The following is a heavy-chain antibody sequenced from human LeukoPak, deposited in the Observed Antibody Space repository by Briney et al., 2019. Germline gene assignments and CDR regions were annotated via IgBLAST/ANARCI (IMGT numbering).Heavy chain of an antibody. J-gene: IGHJ4*02. CDR3: VSYSRVPGTYHLPY. Sequence: PSETLSLTCTVSGVSISTYYWTWIWQSPGKGLEWLGYGYYSGDTNYNPSLKSRVTISVDTSKNQFSLKLTSVTAADTAVYYCVSYSRVPGTYHLPYWGQGTLVTVSS. CDR1: GVSISTYY. CDR2: GYYSGDT. V-gene: IGHV4-59*01. D-gene: IGHD1-1*01.